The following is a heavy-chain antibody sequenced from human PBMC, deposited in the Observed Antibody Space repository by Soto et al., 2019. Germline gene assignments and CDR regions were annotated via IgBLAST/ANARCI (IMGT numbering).Heavy chain of an antibody. V-gene: IGHV6-1*01. D-gene: IGHD6-19*01. CDR2: TYYRTKWYN. CDR1: GDSVSSNSAA. Sequence: SQTLSLTCAIPGDSVSSNSAAWNWIRQSPSRGLEWLGRTYYRTKWYNDYAVSVKSRITINPTTSKNQFTLQLNSVTPGVTAVDYCAIDSSSGYYYYGMDVWGQGTTVTVSS. CDR3: AIDSSSGYYYYGMDV. J-gene: IGHJ6*02.